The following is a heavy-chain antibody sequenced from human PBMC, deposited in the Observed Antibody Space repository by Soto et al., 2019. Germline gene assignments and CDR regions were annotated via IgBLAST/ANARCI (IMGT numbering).Heavy chain of an antibody. Sequence: KPSETLSLTCAVYGGSFSGYYWSWIRQPPGKGLEWIGEINHSGSTNYNPSLKSRVTISVDTSKNQFSLKLSSVTAADTAVYYCARGTGGYNYGSTMDYWGQGTLVTVSS. CDR2: INHSGST. CDR1: GGSFSGYY. CDR3: ARGTGGYNYGSTMDY. J-gene: IGHJ4*02. V-gene: IGHV4-34*01. D-gene: IGHD5-12*01.